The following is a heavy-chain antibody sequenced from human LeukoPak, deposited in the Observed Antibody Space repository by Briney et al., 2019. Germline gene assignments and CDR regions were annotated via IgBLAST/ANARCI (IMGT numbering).Heavy chain of an antibody. J-gene: IGHJ4*02. CDR3: ARQVVVPAALGDY. CDR1: GYSFTSYW. V-gene: IGHV5-10-1*01. CDR2: IDPSDSYT. D-gene: IGHD2-2*01. Sequence: GESLKISCKGSGYSFTSYWISWVRQMPGKGLEWMGRIDPSDSYTNYSPSFQGHVTISADKSISTAYLQWSSLKASDTAMYYCARQVVVPAALGDYWGQGTLVTVSS.